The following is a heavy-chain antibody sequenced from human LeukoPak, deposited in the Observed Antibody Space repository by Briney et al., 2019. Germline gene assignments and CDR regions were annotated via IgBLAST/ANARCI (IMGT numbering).Heavy chain of an antibody. D-gene: IGHD3-10*01. Sequence: SETLSLTCAVSGYSISIGYYWGWIGQPPGKGLEWIGSIYHSGSTYYNPSLKSRVTISVDTSKNQFSLKLSSVTAADTAVYYCAREGVGGNWFDPWGQGTLVTVSS. V-gene: IGHV4-38-2*02. J-gene: IGHJ5*02. CDR3: AREGVGGNWFDP. CDR2: IYHSGST. CDR1: GYSISIGYY.